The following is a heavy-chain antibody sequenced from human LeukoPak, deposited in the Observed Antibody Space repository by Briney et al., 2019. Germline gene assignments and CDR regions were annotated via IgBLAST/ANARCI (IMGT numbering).Heavy chain of an antibody. CDR2: ISGGDVTT. J-gene: IGHJ2*01. V-gene: IGHV3-23*01. CDR1: GFTFNTYA. CDR3: AKPSGRVRGWYFDL. Sequence: PGGSLRLSCAVSGFTFNTYAMSWVRQAPGKGLQWVSSISGGDVTTSYADSVKGRFIISRDNSKNTLYLDMDSLRAEDTAIYYCAKPSGRVRGWYFDLWGRGTVVTVSP. D-gene: IGHD3-10*02.